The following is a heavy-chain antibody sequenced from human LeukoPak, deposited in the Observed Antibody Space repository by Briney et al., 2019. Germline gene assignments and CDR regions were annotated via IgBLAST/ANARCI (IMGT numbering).Heavy chain of an antibody. Sequence: PSETLSLTCTVSGGSISNYYWSWIRQPPGKGLEWIAYIYHSGSTNHNPSLRSRLIISVDTSKNQFSLKLRSVTAADTAVYYCARATYCTNGVCRIYGMDVWGQGTTVTVSS. CDR1: GGSISNYY. V-gene: IGHV4-59*01. CDR3: ARATYCTNGVCRIYGMDV. CDR2: IYHSGST. D-gene: IGHD2-8*01. J-gene: IGHJ6*02.